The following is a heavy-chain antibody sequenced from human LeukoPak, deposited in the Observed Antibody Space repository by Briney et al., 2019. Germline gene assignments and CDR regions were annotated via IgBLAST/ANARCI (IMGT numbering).Heavy chain of an antibody. V-gene: IGHV4-38-2*02. CDR1: GYSISSGFY. CDR3: ARAVGITTALFDY. CDR2: IYHSGST. D-gene: IGHD1-26*01. Sequence: SETLSLTCTVSGYSISSGFYWGWIRQPPGKGLEWIGSIYHSGSTYYNPALKSRVTILEDTSKNQFSLTLSSVTAADTAVYYCARAVGITTALFDYWGQGTLVTVSS. J-gene: IGHJ4*02.